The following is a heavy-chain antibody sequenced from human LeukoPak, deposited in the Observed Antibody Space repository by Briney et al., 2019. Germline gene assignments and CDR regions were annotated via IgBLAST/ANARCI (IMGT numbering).Heavy chain of an antibody. J-gene: IGHJ4*02. CDR1: GDSISSSSYY. CDR3: ARDGYAPH. D-gene: IGHD5-12*01. CDR2: IYYSGST. Sequence: NPSETLSLTCTVSGDSISSSSYYWGWIRQPPGKGLEWIGTIYYSGSTYYNPSLKSRVTISVDTSKNQFSLKLSSVTAADTAVYYCARDGYAPHWGQGTLVTVSS. V-gene: IGHV4-39*07.